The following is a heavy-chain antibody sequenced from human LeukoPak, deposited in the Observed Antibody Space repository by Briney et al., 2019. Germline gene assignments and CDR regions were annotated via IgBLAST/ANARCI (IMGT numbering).Heavy chain of an antibody. V-gene: IGHV3-23*01. CDR1: GFTFSSYG. J-gene: IGHJ4*02. Sequence: GTLRLSCAASGFTFSSYGMSWVRQAPGKGLEWVSAISGSGGSTYYADSVKGRFTISRDNSKNTLYLQMSSLRAEDSAVYYCAKDARITMMLVVRGARPYYFDYWGQGTLVTVSS. D-gene: IGHD3-22*01. CDR2: ISGSGGST. CDR3: AKDARITMMLVVRGARPYYFDY.